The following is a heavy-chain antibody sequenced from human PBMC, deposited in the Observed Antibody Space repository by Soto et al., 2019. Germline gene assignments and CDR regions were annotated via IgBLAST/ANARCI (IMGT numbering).Heavy chain of an antibody. CDR1: GFTFSSYA. Sequence: EVQLLESGGGLVQPGGSLRLSCAASGFTFSSYAMSWVRQAPGKGLEWVSAISGSGGSTYYADSVKGRFTISRDNSKNTLYRQMNSLRAEDTAVYYCAKGADVRRYYDFWSGYYRDYYGMDVWGQGTTVTVSS. V-gene: IGHV3-23*01. D-gene: IGHD3-3*01. J-gene: IGHJ6*02. CDR3: AKGADVRRYYDFWSGYYRDYYGMDV. CDR2: ISGSGGST.